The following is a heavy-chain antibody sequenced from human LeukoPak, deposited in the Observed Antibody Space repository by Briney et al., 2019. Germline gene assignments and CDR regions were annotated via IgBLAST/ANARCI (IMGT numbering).Heavy chain of an antibody. CDR1: TGSFSGYY. CDR2: INHSGST. CDR3: ARNRADGSGTYYERNPLNFDS. V-gene: IGHV4-34*01. Sequence: SETLSLTCAVPTGSFSGYYWTWIRQPPGKGLEWIGEINHSGSTNCNPSLKSRITLSVDTSKNQFSLKVGSVTAADTAIYYCARNRADGSGTYYERNPLNFDSWGQGTLVTVSS. J-gene: IGHJ4*01. D-gene: IGHD3-10*01.